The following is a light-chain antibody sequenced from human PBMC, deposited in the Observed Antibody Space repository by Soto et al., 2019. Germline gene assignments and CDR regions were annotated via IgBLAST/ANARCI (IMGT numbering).Light chain of an antibody. CDR2: GVS. J-gene: IGKJ4*01. CDR1: QSVSSNY. V-gene: IGKV3-20*01. CDR3: QQYFTSPLT. Sequence: EVVLTQSPGTLSFSPGESATLSCRASQSVSSNYLAWYQQLPGQAPRLLIYGVSTRATAIPDRFSGSGSGTDFSLTIRRLEPEDFAVYYCQQYFTSPLTFGGGTKVEIK.